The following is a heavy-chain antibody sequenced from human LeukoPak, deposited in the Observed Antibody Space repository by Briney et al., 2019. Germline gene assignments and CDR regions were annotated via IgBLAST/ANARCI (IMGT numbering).Heavy chain of an antibody. J-gene: IGHJ3*01. V-gene: IGHV3-33*01. CDR1: GFIFSKYG. CDR3: ARWGIVGHDAFDL. Sequence: GRSLRLSCAASGFIFSKYGMHLVREAPGRGLEWLALIRHDGNEEWYVASVRGRFTISRDNSKNTVFLQMNSLRADDTAVYYCARWGIVGHDAFDLWGQGTMVTVSS. D-gene: IGHD3-22*01. CDR2: IRHDGNEE.